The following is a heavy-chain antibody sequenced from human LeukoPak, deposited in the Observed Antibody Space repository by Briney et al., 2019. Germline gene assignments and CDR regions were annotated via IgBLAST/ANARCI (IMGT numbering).Heavy chain of an antibody. V-gene: IGHV3-30*04. J-gene: IGHJ4*02. D-gene: IGHD5-12*01. CDR1: GFTFSSYA. Sequence: QPGGSLRLSCAASGFTFSSYAMHWVRQAPGKGLEWVAVISYDGSNKYYADSVKGRFTISRDNSKNTLYLQMNSLRAEDTAVYYCARDHISGYELYYFDYWGQGTLVTVSS. CDR3: ARDHISGYELYYFDY. CDR2: ISYDGSNK.